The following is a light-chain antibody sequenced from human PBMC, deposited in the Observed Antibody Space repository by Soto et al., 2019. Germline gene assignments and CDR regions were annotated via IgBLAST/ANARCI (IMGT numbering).Light chain of an antibody. J-gene: IGLJ2*01. V-gene: IGLV2-8*01. CDR1: SSDVGGYNY. CDR2: EVS. CDR3: SSYAGNNNVI. Sequence: QSALTQPPSASGSPGQSVTISCTGTSSDVGGYNYVSWYQQHADKAPKLMIYEVSKRPSGVPDRFSGSKSGNTASLTVSGLQAEDEADYYCSSYAGNNNVIFGGGTKVTVL.